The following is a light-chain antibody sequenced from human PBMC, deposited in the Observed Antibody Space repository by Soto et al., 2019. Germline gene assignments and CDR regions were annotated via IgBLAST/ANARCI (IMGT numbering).Light chain of an antibody. CDR2: EVS. J-gene: IGLJ1*01. V-gene: IGLV2-8*01. Sequence: QSALTQPPSASGSPGQSVTISCTGTSSDVGDYNYVSWYQQHPGKAPKLMIYEVSKRPSGVPDRFSGSKSGNTASLTVSGLQAEDEADYYCTSYAGTNNPYVFGTGTQLTVL. CDR1: SSDVGDYNY. CDR3: TSYAGTNNPYV.